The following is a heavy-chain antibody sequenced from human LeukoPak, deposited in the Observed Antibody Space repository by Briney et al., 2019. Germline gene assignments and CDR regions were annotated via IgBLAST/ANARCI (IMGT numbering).Heavy chain of an antibody. CDR1: GSTFSSYA. CDR3: AKATAPHLGYAFDI. D-gene: IGHD7-27*01. CDR2: ITHNSATI. V-gene: IGHV3-48*02. Sequence: GGSLRLSCAASGSTFSSYAMDWVRQAPGKGLEWISFITHNSATIYYADSVKGRFTISRDNAKNSLYLQMNSLRDEDTAVYYCAKATAPHLGYAFDIWGQGTMVIVFS. J-gene: IGHJ3*02.